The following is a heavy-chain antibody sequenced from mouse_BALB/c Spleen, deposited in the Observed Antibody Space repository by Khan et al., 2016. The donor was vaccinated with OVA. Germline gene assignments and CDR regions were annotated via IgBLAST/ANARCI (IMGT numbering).Heavy chain of an antibody. J-gene: IGHJ2*01. CDR3: ARQGGIYDGPFDY. V-gene: IGHV5-9-3*01. CDR1: GFTFNNYA. CDR2: VSSGGSYT. D-gene: IGHD2-3*01. Sequence: EVELVESGGGLVKPGGSLKLSCAASGFTFNNYAMPWVRQTPEKRLEWVATVSSGGSYTYYPDSVKGRFTISRDNAKNTLYLQMSSLRSEDTAMYYCARQGGIYDGPFDYWGQGTTLTVSS.